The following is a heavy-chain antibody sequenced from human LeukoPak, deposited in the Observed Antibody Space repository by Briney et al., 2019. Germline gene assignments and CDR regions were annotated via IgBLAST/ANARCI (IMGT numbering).Heavy chain of an antibody. D-gene: IGHD1-7*01. J-gene: IGHJ4*02. CDR2: ISAYNGNT. CDR3: ARGRVGVLELRGPFDY. V-gene: IGHV1-18*01. Sequence: ASVKVSCKASGYTFTSYGISWVRQAPGQGLEWMGWISAYNGNTNYAQKLQGRFTMTTDTSTSTAYMELRSLRSDDTAVYYCARGRVGVLELRGPFDYWGQGTLVTVSS. CDR1: GYTFTSYG.